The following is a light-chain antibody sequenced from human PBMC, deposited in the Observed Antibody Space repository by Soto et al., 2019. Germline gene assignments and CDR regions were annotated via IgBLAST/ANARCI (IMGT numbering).Light chain of an antibody. CDR1: QTISSW. V-gene: IGKV1-5*03. CDR2: KAC. Sequence: SQITQAPSTRPGSVGDRLTITCRASQTISSWLAWYQQKPGKAANPLIYKACTLKSGVQSWFSGSGSGTEFTRTINGLQHDDFVTYYCQKYNDTSRTFGQATTVDIK. J-gene: IGKJ1*01. CDR3: QKYNDTSRT.